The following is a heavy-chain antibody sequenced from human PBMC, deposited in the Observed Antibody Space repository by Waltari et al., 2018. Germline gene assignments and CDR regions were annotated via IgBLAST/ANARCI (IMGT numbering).Heavy chain of an antibody. CDR1: GGSFSGYY. D-gene: IGHD3-3*01. CDR2: INHSGST. V-gene: IGHV4-34*01. J-gene: IGHJ4*02. CDR3: ARRVYDFWSGYSKLDY. Sequence: QVQLQQWGAGLLKPSETLSLTCAVYGGSFSGYYWSWIRQPPGKGLEWIGEINHSGSTNYNPSLKSRVTISVDTSKNQFSLKLSSVTAADTAVYYCARRVYDFWSGYSKLDYWGQGTLVTVSS.